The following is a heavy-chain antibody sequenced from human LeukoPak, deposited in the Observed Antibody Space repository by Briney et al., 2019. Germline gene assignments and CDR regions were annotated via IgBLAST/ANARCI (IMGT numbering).Heavy chain of an antibody. J-gene: IGHJ4*02. CDR3: ARSRLVVAATFDY. Sequence: GGSLRLSCAASGFTFSSYGMSWVRQAPGKGLEWVANIKQDGSEKYYVDSVKGRFTISRDNAKNSLYLQMNSLRAEDTAVYYCARSRLVVAATFDYWGQGTLVTVSS. D-gene: IGHD2-15*01. CDR2: IKQDGSEK. CDR1: GFTFSSYG. V-gene: IGHV3-7*01.